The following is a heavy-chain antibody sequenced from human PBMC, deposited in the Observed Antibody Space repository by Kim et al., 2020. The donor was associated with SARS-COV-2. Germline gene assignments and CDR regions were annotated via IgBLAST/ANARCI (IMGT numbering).Heavy chain of an antibody. V-gene: IGHV4-59*09. Sequence: GGTKYNPSRKSRVTISLDTSKNQFSLKLSPATAADTAVYYCVGGAGWLPDYWGQGTLVTVSS. J-gene: IGHJ4*02. CDR2: GGT. D-gene: IGHD5-12*01. CDR3: VGGAGWLPDY.